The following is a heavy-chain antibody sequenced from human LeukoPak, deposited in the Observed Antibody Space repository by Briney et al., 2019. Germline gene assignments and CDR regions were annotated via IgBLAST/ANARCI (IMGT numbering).Heavy chain of an antibody. V-gene: IGHV3-15*01. CDR3: ATPPTSDSLWGSPRVGDDAFDI. Sequence: GGSLRLSCATSGITFINAWMTWVRQAPGKGLEWVGRIKSKAEGGTTDYAAPVKGRFIISRDDSKNTLYLQMNSLKAEDTAIYHCATPPTSDSLWGSPRVGDDAFDIWGQGTMITVSS. D-gene: IGHD3-16*01. CDR2: IKSKAEGGTT. J-gene: IGHJ3*02. CDR1: GITFINAW.